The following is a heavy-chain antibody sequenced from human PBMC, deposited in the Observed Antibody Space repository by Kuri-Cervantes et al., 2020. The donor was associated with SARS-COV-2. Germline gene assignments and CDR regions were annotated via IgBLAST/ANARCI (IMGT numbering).Heavy chain of an antibody. D-gene: IGHD2-15*01. J-gene: IGHJ5*02. Sequence: GSLRLSCTVSNGSISNYYWSWIRQPPGKALEWIGYVYYSGTTKYNPSLKSRVTISLDTSKNQFSLKLSSVTAADTAVYYCARGLGLYCSGGSCAKWFDPWGQGTLVTVSS. CDR1: NGSISNYY. CDR2: VYYSGTT. V-gene: IGHV4-59*12. CDR3: ARGLGLYCSGGSCAKWFDP.